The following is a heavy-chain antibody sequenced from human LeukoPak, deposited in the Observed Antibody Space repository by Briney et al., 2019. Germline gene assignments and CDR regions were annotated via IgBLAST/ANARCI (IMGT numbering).Heavy chain of an antibody. V-gene: IGHV3-23*01. D-gene: IGHD3-10*01. CDR3: AKDLQGGSSRGVFDS. J-gene: IGHJ4*02. CDR1: EFTFGSYA. CDR2: VSGGGGST. Sequence: PGGSLRLSCAASEFTFGSYAMNWVRQAPGKGLEWVSGVSGGGGSTYYADAVKGRFTISRDNSKNTVNLQMNSLTVEDTAVYYCAKDLQGGSSRGVFDSWGQGTLVTVSS.